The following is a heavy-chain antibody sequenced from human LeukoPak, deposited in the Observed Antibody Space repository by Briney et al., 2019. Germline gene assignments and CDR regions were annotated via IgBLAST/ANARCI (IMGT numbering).Heavy chain of an antibody. CDR1: GGSFSGHY. CDR2: INNSQST. J-gene: IGHJ4*02. V-gene: IGHV4-34*01. CDR3: ARGGLGLRKSMIVAEIGLD. Sequence: SETLSLTCAVHGGSFSGHYWRWLHQPPGNGLDWIAEINNSQSTNYKPFLKIRVTISVDTPKNQFSLKLSSVTAADTAVYYCARGGLGLRKSMIVAEIGLDWGQGTLVTVSA. D-gene: IGHD3-22*01.